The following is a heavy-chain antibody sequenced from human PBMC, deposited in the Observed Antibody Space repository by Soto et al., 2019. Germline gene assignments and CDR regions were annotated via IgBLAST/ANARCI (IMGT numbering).Heavy chain of an antibody. CDR3: ARDKYSGMDV. CDR1: GFTFSGYW. Sequence: GGSLRLSCAASGFTFSGYWMRWVRQAPGKGLVWVSRINSDGSSTRNADSVKGRFTISRDNAKNTLHLQMNSLRAEDTAVYYCARDKYSGMDVWGQGTTVTVSS. CDR2: INSDGSST. J-gene: IGHJ6*02. V-gene: IGHV3-74*01.